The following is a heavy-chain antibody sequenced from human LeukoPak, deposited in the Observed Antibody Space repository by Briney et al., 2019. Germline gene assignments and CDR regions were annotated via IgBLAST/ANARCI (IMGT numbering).Heavy chain of an antibody. CDR3: ASVSHYARGYDDY. CDR2: INHSGST. Sequence: SETLSLTCAVYGGSFSGYYWSWIRQPPGKGLEWIGEINHSGSTNYNPSLKSRVTISVDTSKNQFSLKLSSVTAADTAVYYCASVSHYARGYDDYWGQGTLVTVSS. J-gene: IGHJ4*02. V-gene: IGHV4-34*01. CDR1: GGSFSGYY. D-gene: IGHD5-12*01.